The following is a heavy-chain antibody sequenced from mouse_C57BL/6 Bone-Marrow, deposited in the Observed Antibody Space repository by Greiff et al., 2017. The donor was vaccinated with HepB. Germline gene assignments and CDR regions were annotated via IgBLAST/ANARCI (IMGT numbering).Heavy chain of an antibody. J-gene: IGHJ3*01. V-gene: IGHV14-4*01. CDR1: GFNIKDDY. CDR3: TTDGYDAAWFGY. CDR2: IAPENGDT. Sequence: VQLQQSGAELVRPGASVKLSCTASGFNIKDDYIHWVKQRPEQGLEWIGWIAPENGDTEYASKFQGKATITADTSSNTANLQLSSLTSEDTAVYYCTTDGYDAAWFGYWGQGTRVTVSA. D-gene: IGHD2-2*01.